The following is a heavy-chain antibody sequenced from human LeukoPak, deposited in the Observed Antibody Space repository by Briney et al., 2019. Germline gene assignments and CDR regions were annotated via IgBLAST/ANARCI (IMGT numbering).Heavy chain of an antibody. CDR3: AKDIEDMPSGFDY. J-gene: IGHJ4*02. V-gene: IGHV3-21*04. CDR1: GFTFSTYN. D-gene: IGHD2-15*01. CDR2: ISCIGSYK. Sequence: GGSLRLSCAASGFTFSTYNMNWVRQAPGKGLEWVSSISCIGSYKYYADSLKGRFTISRDNAKNSLYLQMNSLRAEDMALYYCAKDIEDMPSGFDYWGQGTLVTVSS.